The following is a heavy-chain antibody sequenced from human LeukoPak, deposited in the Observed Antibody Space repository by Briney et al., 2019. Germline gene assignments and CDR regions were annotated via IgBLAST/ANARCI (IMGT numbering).Heavy chain of an antibody. D-gene: IGHD3-9*01. J-gene: IGHJ6*03. CDR1: GFTFSSYE. Sequence: GGSLRLSCAASGFTFSSYEMNWVRQAPGKGLEWVSYISSSGSTIYYADSVKGRFTISRDNAKNSLYLQMNSLRAEDTAVYYCARDARYFDWHYYYMDVWGKGTTVTISS. V-gene: IGHV3-48*03. CDR3: ARDARYFDWHYYYMDV. CDR2: ISSSGSTI.